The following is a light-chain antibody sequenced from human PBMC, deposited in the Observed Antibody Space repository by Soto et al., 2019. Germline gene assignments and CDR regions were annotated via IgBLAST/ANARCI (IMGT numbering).Light chain of an antibody. CDR3: QQGHNWPLP. V-gene: IGKV3-15*01. Sequence: EIVMTQSPATLSLSPGERAALSCRASQSINSELAWYQQKPGQPPRLLIYGASTRATGVPARFTGSESGSEFTLTISGLQSEDFAVYYCQQGHNWPLPFGKGNRLEI. J-gene: IGKJ2*01. CDR1: QSINSE. CDR2: GAS.